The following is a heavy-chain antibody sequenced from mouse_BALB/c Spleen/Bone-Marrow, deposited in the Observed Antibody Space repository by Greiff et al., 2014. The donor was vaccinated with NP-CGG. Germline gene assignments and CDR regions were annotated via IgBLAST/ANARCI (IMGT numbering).Heavy chain of an antibody. Sequence: VQLVESGAELVKPGASVKMSCKASGYTFTSYWMHLVKQRPGQGLEWIGVIDPSDSYTSYNQKFKGKATLTVDTSSSTAYMQLSSLTSEDSAVYYCTRWGTTVVAYYAMDYWGQGTSVTVSS. J-gene: IGHJ4*01. V-gene: IGHV1S127*01. CDR3: TRWGTTVVAYYAMDY. CDR1: GYTFTSYW. D-gene: IGHD1-1*01. CDR2: IDPSDSYT.